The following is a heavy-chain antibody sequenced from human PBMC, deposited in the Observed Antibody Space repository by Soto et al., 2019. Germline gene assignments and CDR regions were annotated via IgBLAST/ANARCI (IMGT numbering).Heavy chain of an antibody. CDR2: IIPILGIA. Sequence: QVQLVQSGAEVKKPGSSVKVSCKASGGTFSSYTISWVRQAPGQGLEWMGRIIPILGIANYAQKFQGRVTITADKSTSTAYMELSSLRSEDTAVYYCARDGPDYDILTGYLGGDWGQGTLVTVSS. D-gene: IGHD3-9*01. V-gene: IGHV1-69*08. CDR1: GGTFSSYT. CDR3: ARDGPDYDILTGYLGGD. J-gene: IGHJ4*02.